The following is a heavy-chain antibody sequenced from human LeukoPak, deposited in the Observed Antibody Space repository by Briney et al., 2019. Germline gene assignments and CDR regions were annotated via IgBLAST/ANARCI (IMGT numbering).Heavy chain of an antibody. CDR1: GFAFSSYW. V-gene: IGHV3-7*01. CDR3: ARANYYGSGSGRYYYYGMDV. Sequence: GGSLRLSCAASGFAFSSYWMSWVRQAPGKGLEWVANIKQEGSEKYYVDSVKGRFTISRDNAKNSLYLQMNSLRAEDTAVYYCARANYYGSGSGRYYYYGMDVWGQGTTVTVSS. D-gene: IGHD3-10*01. J-gene: IGHJ6*02. CDR2: IKQEGSEK.